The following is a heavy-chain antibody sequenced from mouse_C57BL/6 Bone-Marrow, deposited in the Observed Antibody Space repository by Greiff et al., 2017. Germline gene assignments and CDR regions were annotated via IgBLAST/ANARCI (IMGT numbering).Heavy chain of an antibody. J-gene: IGHJ3*01. CDR2: INPSTGGT. CDR3: ERGDYGNYEGAY. Sequence: VQLQQSGPELVKPGASVKISCKASGYSFTGYYMNWVKQSPEKSLEWIGEINPSTGGTTYNQKFKAKATLTVDKSSSTAYMQLKGLTSEDSAVYYCERGDYGNYEGAYWGQGTLVTVSA. D-gene: IGHD2-1*01. CDR1: GYSFTGYY. V-gene: IGHV1-42*01.